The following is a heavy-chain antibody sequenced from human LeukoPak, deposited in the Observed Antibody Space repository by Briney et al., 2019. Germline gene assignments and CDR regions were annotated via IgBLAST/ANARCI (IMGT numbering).Heavy chain of an antibody. CDR3: ARLGSGSYYDMDV. V-gene: IGHV1-18*01. D-gene: IGHD1-26*01. CDR1: GYTFTSYG. CDR2: ISAYNGNT. J-gene: IGHJ6*02. Sequence: GASVKVSCKASGYTFTSYGISWVRQAPGQGLEWMGWISAYNGNTNYAQKLQGRVTMTRDKSISTAYLQWSSLKASDTAMYYCARLGSGSYYDMDVWGQGTTVTVSS.